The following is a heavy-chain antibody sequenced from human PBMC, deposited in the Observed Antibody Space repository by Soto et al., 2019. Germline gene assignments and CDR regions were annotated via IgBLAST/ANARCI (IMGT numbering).Heavy chain of an antibody. Sequence: SETLSLTCTVSGGSISSGGYYWSWIRPHPGKGLEWIGYIYYSGSNDYNPSLKSPVTISVDTSKNQFSLKLRSVTAADTAVYYCARNSGYDYYCYYCMDVWGQGTTVTVSS. V-gene: IGHV4-31*01. CDR2: IYYSGSN. D-gene: IGHD5-12*01. CDR3: ARNSGYDYYCYYCMDV. CDR1: GGSISSGGYY. J-gene: IGHJ6*02.